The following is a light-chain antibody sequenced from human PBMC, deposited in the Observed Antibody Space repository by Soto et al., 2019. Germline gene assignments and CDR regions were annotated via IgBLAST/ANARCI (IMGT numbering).Light chain of an antibody. J-gene: IGKJ4*01. Sequence: DIQITQSPSTLSASVVERATLTCRASQSISSWLAWYQQKPGKAPNLLIYAASTLQSGVPSRFSGSGSGTDFTLTISSLQPEDFATYFCQQANSFPFTFGGGTKVDIK. V-gene: IGKV1-12*01. CDR2: AAS. CDR1: QSISSW. CDR3: QQANSFPFT.